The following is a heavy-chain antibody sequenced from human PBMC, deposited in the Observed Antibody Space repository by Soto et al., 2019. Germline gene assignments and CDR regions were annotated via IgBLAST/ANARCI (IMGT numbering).Heavy chain of an antibody. V-gene: IGHV4-59*01. CDR3: AREFSTVTNYGMDV. CDR2: FYYSGST. CDR1: GGSISRYY. J-gene: IGHJ6*02. D-gene: IGHD4-17*01. Sequence: SETLSLTCTVSGGSISRYYWSWIRQPPGKGLEWIGYFYYSGSTYYNPSLKSRVTISVDTSKNQFSLKLSSVTAADTAVYYCAREFSTVTNYGMDVWGQGTTVTVSS.